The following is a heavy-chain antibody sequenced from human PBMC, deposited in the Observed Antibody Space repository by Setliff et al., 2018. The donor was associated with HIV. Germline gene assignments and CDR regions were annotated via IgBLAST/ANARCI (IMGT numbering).Heavy chain of an antibody. Sequence: SETLSLTCAVYGGSFSDYSWTWIRQPPGKGLEWIGEINHSGSTSYNPSLESRVMMSVDTSKNQFSLRLSSVTAADTAVFYCARASTGYSSIWYRNGLTYYNYMDVWGRGTKVTVSS. J-gene: IGHJ6*03. CDR1: GGSFSDYS. D-gene: IGHD6-13*01. CDR3: ARASTGYSSIWYRNGLTYYNYMDV. CDR2: INHSGST. V-gene: IGHV4-34*01.